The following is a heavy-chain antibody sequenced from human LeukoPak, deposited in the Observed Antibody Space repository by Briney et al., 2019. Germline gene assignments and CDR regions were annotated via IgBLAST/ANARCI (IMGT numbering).Heavy chain of an antibody. J-gene: IGHJ4*02. V-gene: IGHV3-30-3*01. CDR2: ISYDGSNK. D-gene: IGHD5-18*01. CDR3: ARSDTAIGYFDY. Sequence: PGRSLRLSCAASGFTFSNAWMSWVRQAPGKGLEWVAVISYDGSNKYYADSVKGRFTISRDNSKNTLYLQMNSLRAEDTAVYYCARSDTAIGYFDYWGQGTLVTVSS. CDR1: GFTFSNAW.